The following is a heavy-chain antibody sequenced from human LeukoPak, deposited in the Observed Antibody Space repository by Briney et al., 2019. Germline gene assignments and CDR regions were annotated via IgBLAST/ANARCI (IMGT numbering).Heavy chain of an antibody. V-gene: IGHV1-2*02. J-gene: IGHJ4*02. D-gene: IGHD2-21*02. CDR3: ARNRAYCGGDCYPYFDY. Sequence: GASVKVSCKASVYTFTGYYMHWVRQAPGQGLEWMGWINPNSGGTNYAQKFQGRVTMTRYTSISTAYMELSRLRSDDTAVYYSARNRAYCGGDCYPYFDYWGQGTLVTVSS. CDR1: VYTFTGYY. CDR2: INPNSGGT.